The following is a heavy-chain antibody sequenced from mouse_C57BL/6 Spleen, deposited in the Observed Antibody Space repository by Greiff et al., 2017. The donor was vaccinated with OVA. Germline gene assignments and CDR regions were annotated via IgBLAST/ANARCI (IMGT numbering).Heavy chain of an antibody. J-gene: IGHJ3*01. CDR2: IDPSDSYT. CDR1: GYTFTSYW. Sequence: QVQLQQPGAELVMPGASVKLSCKASGYTFTSYWMHWVKQRPGQGLELIGEIDPSDSYTNYNQKFKGKSTLTVDKSSSTAYMQLSSLTSEDSAVYYCARGGDYEGFAYWGKGTLVTVSA. CDR3: ARGGDYEGFAY. D-gene: IGHD2-4*01. V-gene: IGHV1-69*01.